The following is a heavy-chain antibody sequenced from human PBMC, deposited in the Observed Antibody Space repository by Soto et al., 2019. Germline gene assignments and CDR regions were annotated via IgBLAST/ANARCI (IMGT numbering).Heavy chain of an antibody. CDR2: IYSNVQT. J-gene: IGHJ4*02. Sequence: SETLSLTCSVSGSSISRYYYTWILQTPEKGLEWIAYIYSNVQTNYNPSLWSRTTVSLDTSKNQVSLKLTSVTAADTAVYYCTTYDYIWGSDRYRWAYWGQGALVTLSS. CDR1: GSSISRYY. D-gene: IGHD3-16*02. CDR3: TTYDYIWGSDRYRWAY. V-gene: IGHV4-59*08.